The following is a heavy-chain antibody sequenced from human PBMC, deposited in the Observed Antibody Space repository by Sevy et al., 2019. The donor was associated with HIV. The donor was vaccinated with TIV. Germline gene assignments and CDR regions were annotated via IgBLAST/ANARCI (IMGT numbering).Heavy chain of an antibody. CDR2: ISYDGSNK. D-gene: IGHD5-12*01. J-gene: IGHJ6*02. V-gene: IGHV3-30*04. CDR1: GFTFRDHA. Sequence: GGSLRLSCAASGFTFRDHAMHWVRQAPGKGLEWVTVISYDGSNKYSAATVKGRFTISRATSKSTVYLQMDSLRAEDTAVYYCARDLYSGYANYYYYGMDVWGQGTTVTVSS. CDR3: ARDLYSGYANYYYYGMDV.